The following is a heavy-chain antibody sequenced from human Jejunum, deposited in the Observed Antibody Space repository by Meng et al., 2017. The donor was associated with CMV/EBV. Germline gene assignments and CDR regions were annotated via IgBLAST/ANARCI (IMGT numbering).Heavy chain of an antibody. J-gene: IGHJ4*02. CDR2: IKTKTDFGTI. V-gene: IGHV3-15*01. Sequence: SGFTVSNAWMTWVRQAPGKGVEWVGRIKTKTDFGTIEYATAVEGRFTISRDDSKNTLYVEMSSLKTEDTAVYYCTTARSYGSSDYWGQGTLVTVSS. CDR1: GFTVSNAW. CDR3: TTARSYGSSDY. D-gene: IGHD6-6*01.